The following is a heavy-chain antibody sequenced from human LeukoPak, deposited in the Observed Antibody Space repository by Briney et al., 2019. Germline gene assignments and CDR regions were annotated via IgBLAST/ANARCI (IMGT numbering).Heavy chain of an antibody. Sequence: PGGSLRLSCAASGFTFSNAWMSWVRQAPGKGLEWVGRIKSKTDGGTTDYAAPVKGRFTISRDDSKNTLYLQMNSLKTEDTAVYYCTTEPVEYYYDSSGYFPMAGATDYWGQGTLVTVSS. CDR2: IKSKTDGGTT. CDR1: GFTFSNAW. D-gene: IGHD3-22*01. CDR3: TTEPVEYYYDSSGYFPMAGATDY. V-gene: IGHV3-15*01. J-gene: IGHJ4*02.